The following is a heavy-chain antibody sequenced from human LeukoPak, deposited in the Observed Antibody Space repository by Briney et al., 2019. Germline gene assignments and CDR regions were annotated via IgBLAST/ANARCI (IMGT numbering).Heavy chain of an antibody. CDR3: ARVEGYNHNWFDP. CDR1: GFTVSSNY. V-gene: IGHV3-53*01. CDR2: IYSGGST. Sequence: PGGSLRLSCAASGFTVSSNYMSWVRQAPGKGLEWVSVIYSGGSTYYADSVKGRFTISRDNSKNTLYLQMNSLRAEDTAVYYCARVEGYNHNWFDPWGQGTLVTVSS. J-gene: IGHJ5*02. D-gene: IGHD5-24*01.